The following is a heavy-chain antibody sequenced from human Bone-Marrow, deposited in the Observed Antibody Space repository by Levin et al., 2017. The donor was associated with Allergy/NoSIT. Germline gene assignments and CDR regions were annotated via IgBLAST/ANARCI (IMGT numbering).Heavy chain of an antibody. D-gene: IGHD2-15*01. CDR1: GFTFSGSA. CDR2: IRSKANSYAT. J-gene: IGHJ5*02. V-gene: IGHV3-73*01. Sequence: GESLKISCAASGFTFSGSAMHWVRQASGKGLEWVGRIRSKANSYATAYAASVKGRFTISRDDSKNTAYLQMNSLKTEDTAVYYCTRRRSGGSSYPVKNWFDPWGQGTLVTVSS. CDR3: TRRRSGGSSYPVKNWFDP.